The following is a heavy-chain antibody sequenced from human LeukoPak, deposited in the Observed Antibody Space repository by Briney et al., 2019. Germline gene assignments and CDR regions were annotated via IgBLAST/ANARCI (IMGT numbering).Heavy chain of an antibody. Sequence: SVKVSCKASGGTFSSYAISWVRQAPGQGLEWMGGIIPIFGTANYAQKFQGRVTITADESTSTAYMELRSLRSDDTAVYYCARAHYCSGGSCYCDYWGQGTLVTVSS. CDR1: GGTFSSYA. D-gene: IGHD2-15*01. CDR2: IIPIFGTA. CDR3: ARAHYCSGGSCYCDY. J-gene: IGHJ4*02. V-gene: IGHV1-69*13.